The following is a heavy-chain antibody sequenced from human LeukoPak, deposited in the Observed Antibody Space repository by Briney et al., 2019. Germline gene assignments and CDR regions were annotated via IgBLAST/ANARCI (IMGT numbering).Heavy chain of an antibody. V-gene: IGHV4-59*01. D-gene: IGHD4-23*01. CDR1: GGSISSYY. J-gene: IGHJ4*02. CDR2: IYYSGST. CDR3: AREGRWSTFDY. Sequence: SETLSLTCTVSGGSISSYYWSWIRQPPGKGLEWIGYIYYSGSTNYNPSLKSRVTISVDTSKNQFSLKLSSVTAADTAVYYCAREGRWSTFDYWGQGTLVTVSS.